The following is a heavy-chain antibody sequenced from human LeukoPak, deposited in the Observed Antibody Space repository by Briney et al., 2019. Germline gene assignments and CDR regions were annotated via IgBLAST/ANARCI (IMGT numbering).Heavy chain of an antibody. V-gene: IGHV3-23*01. CDR3: AKRWELPDDAFDI. Sequence: GGSLRLSCAASGFTFSNYAMSWVRQAPGKGLEWVSVISGSGGSTYYADSVKGRFTISRDNSKSTLYLQMSSLRAEDTAVYYCAKRWELPDDAFDIWGQGTMVTVSS. CDR2: ISGSGGST. J-gene: IGHJ3*02. D-gene: IGHD1-26*01. CDR1: GFTFSNYA.